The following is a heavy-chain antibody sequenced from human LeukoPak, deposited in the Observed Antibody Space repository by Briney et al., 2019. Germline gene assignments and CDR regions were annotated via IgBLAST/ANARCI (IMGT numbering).Heavy chain of an antibody. CDR2: ISGSGGST. CDR3: AKDRSFRSGYYYMDV. J-gene: IGHJ6*03. D-gene: IGHD3-10*01. Sequence: GGSLRLSCAASGFTFSSYAMSWVRQAPGKGLEWVSAISGSGGSTYYADSVKGRFTISRDNSKNTLHLQMNSLRAEDTAVYYCAKDRSFRSGYYYMDVWGKGTTVTVSS. V-gene: IGHV3-23*01. CDR1: GFTFSSYA.